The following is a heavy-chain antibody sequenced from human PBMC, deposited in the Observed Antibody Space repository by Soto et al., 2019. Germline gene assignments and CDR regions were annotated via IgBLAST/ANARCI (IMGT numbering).Heavy chain of an antibody. V-gene: IGHV1-2*04. Sequence: GASMKVSRKGSGYTFTRYYMHWVRQAPGPGLEWMGWINPNSGGTNYAQKFQGWVTMTRDTSISTAYMELSRLRSDDTAVYYCARVNSGWPVKYYGMDVWGQGTTVTVSS. CDR1: GYTFTRYY. CDR2: INPNSGGT. CDR3: ARVNSGWPVKYYGMDV. J-gene: IGHJ6*02. D-gene: IGHD6-19*01.